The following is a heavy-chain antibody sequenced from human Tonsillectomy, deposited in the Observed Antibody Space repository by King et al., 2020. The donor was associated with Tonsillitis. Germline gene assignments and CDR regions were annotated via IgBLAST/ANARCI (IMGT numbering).Heavy chain of an antibody. Sequence: DVQLVESGGGLVQPGGSLRLSCAPSGFTFRNNAMSWVRQAPGKGLEWVSTINIGAVGTSFADSVKGRFTISREDPKDTLYLQMNSLRADDAAVYYCAKITFGDYMPFDYWGQGTLVTVSS. D-gene: IGHD4-17*01. CDR2: INIGAVGT. V-gene: IGHV3-23*04. J-gene: IGHJ4*02. CDR3: AKITFGDYMPFDY. CDR1: GFTFRNNA.